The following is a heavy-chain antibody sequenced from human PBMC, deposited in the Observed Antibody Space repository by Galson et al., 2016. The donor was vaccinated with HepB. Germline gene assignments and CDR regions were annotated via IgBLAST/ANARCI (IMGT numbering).Heavy chain of an antibody. CDR2: INPNSGGT. V-gene: IGHV1-2*02. Sequence: SVKVSCKASGYTFTGYYMHWVRQAPGQGLEWMGWINPNSGGTNYAQKFQGRVSMTRDTSISTAYMELSRLRSDDTAVYYCARFYGVLGYFDYWGQGTLVTVSA. CDR1: GYTFTGYY. CDR3: ARFYGVLGYFDY. D-gene: IGHD4-17*01. J-gene: IGHJ4*02.